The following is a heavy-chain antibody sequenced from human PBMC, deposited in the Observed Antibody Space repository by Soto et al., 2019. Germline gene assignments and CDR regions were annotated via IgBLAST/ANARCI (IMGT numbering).Heavy chain of an antibody. J-gene: IGHJ4*02. D-gene: IGHD3-22*01. CDR1: GFTFSSYS. CDR3: GRDARSGYWGEYYLDS. Sequence: GGSLRLSCAASGFTFSSYSMNWVRQAPGKGLEWVSSISSSSSYIYYADSVKGRFTISRDNAKNSLYLQMNSLRAEDTAVYYCGRDARSGYWGEYYLDSWGQGTLVTVSS. V-gene: IGHV3-21*01. CDR2: ISSSSSYI.